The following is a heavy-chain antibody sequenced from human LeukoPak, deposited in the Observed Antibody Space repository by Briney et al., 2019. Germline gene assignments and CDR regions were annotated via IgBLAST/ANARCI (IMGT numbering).Heavy chain of an antibody. V-gene: IGHV1-69*06. CDR3: ARDVGEYCSSTNCYASHY. J-gene: IGHJ4*02. CDR2: IIPIFGTA. D-gene: IGHD2-2*01. CDR1: GGTFSSYA. Sequence: ASVKVSCKASGGTFSSYAISWVRQAPGQGLEWMGGIIPIFGTAHYAQKFRGRVTITADKSTRTAYMELSSLRSDDTAVYYCARDVGEYCSSTNCYASHYWGQGTLVTVSS.